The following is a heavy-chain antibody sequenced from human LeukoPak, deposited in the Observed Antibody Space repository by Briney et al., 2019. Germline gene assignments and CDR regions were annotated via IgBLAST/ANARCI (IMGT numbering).Heavy chain of an antibody. Sequence: GGSLRLSCEASGFTFSNSWMTWVRQAPGKGLEWVANIKQDGSEKYYVDTVKGRFTISRDNAKNSLYLQMNSLRAEDTAVYYCARDPSGWTDYWGQGTLVTVSS. J-gene: IGHJ4*02. V-gene: IGHV3-7*01. CDR1: GFTFSNSW. D-gene: IGHD6-19*01. CDR2: IKQDGSEK. CDR3: ARDPSGWTDY.